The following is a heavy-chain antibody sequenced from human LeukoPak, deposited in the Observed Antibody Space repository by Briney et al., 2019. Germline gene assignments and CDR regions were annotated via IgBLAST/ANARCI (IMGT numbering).Heavy chain of an antibody. Sequence: SETLSLTCAVYGGSFSGYYWTWIRQPPGQGLEWIGEISHSGSTGYDPSLKSRVTISLDTSKSQFSLKLSSVTAADMAVYYCARKGATAGGTRAFDIWGQGTMVTVSS. CDR2: ISHSGST. D-gene: IGHD4-23*01. V-gene: IGHV4-34*01. J-gene: IGHJ3*02. CDR1: GGSFSGYY. CDR3: ARKGATAGGTRAFDI.